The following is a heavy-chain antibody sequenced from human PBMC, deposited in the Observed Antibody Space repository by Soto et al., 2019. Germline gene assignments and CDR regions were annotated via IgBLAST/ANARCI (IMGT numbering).Heavy chain of an antibody. V-gene: IGHV5-51*01. D-gene: IGHD5-18*01. Sequence: LGESLNISCKGSGYSFTSYWISWVRQMPGKGLEWMGIIYPGDSDTRYSPSFQGQVTISADKSISTAYLQWSSLKASDTAMYYCARYVGGYSYGSSFDYWGQGTLLTVSS. CDR3: ARYVGGYSYGSSFDY. CDR1: GYSFTSYW. J-gene: IGHJ4*02. CDR2: IYPGDSDT.